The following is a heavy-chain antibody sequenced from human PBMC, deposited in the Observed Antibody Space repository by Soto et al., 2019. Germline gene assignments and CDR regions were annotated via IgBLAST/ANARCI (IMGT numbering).Heavy chain of an antibody. CDR1: GGSINNYY. D-gene: IGHD2-15*01. CDR2: ISYTGAT. J-gene: IGHJ4*02. CDR3: ARGGPVSVSPAWQLLGYFDY. Sequence: QVQLQESGPGLVKPSETLSLTCTVSGGSINNYYWSWIRQPPGKQLQWIGYISYTGATYYNPSLKSRVTILADTSKNQFSLKLNSVTSADTAVYYCARGGPVSVSPAWQLLGYFDYWGQGTLVTVSS. V-gene: IGHV4-59*12.